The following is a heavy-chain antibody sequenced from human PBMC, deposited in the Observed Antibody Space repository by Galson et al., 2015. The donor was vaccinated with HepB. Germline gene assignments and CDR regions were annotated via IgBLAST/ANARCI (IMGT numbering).Heavy chain of an antibody. D-gene: IGHD3-22*01. Sequence: PALVKPTQTLTLTCTFSGFSLSTSGVGVAWIRQHPGKALEWLAPIYWNDDKGYRLSLKRRLTITKDTSKNHVVITKTNMDSVDTTTYYCALDTYYYDSSGYYYVLETFDYWGQGTLVTVSS. J-gene: IGHJ4*02. CDR2: IYWNDDK. CDR1: GFSLSTSGVG. CDR3: ALDTYYYDSSGYYYVLETFDY. V-gene: IGHV2-5*01.